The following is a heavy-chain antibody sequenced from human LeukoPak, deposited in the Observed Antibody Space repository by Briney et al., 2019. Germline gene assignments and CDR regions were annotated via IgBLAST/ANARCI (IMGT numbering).Heavy chain of an antibody. CDR1: GFTFSDYW. D-gene: IGHD3-22*01. CDR3: TKDIRDYHDSSGYYEDAFDV. J-gene: IGHJ3*01. CDR2: IKHDESEK. V-gene: IGHV3-7*01. Sequence: GGSLRLSCAASGFTFSDYWMSWVRQAPGKGLEWVANIKHDESEKYYVDSVKGRFTISRDNAKNSLYLQMNTLRVEDTALYYCTKDIRDYHDSSGYYEDAFDVWGQGTMVTVSS.